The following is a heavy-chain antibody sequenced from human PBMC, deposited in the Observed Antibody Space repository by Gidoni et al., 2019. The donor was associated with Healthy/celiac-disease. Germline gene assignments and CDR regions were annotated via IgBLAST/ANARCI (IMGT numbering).Heavy chain of an antibody. CDR2: IITIFCTA. CDR1: GGTFRSYA. D-gene: IGHD1-26*01. CDR3: ARDRVVATTMDY. Sequence: QVQLVQSGAAVKKPGSSVKVSCKASGGTFRSYAISCVRQAHGQGLEWMGGIITIFCTANYVQKFHGRVTITADKSTSTAYMELSSLRSEDTAVYYCARDRVVATTMDYWGQGTLVTVSS. V-gene: IGHV1-69*06. J-gene: IGHJ4*02.